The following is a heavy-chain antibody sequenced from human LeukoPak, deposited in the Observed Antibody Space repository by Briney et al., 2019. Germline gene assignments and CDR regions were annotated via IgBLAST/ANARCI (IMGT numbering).Heavy chain of an antibody. CDR2: FIPIFGTT. D-gene: IGHD3-3*01. CDR1: GGTFRNYT. J-gene: IGHJ4*02. V-gene: IGHV1-69*05. CDR3: ATNTIFGVAYFDY. Sequence: AASVKVSCKASGGTFRNYTISWVRQAPGQGLEWMGRFIPIFGTTNYAQKFQGRVTITTDESTTTAYMELSSLRSEDTAVYYCATNTIFGVAYFDYWGQGTLVTVSS.